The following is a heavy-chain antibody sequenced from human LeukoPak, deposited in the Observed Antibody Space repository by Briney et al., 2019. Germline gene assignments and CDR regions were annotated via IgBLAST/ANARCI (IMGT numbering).Heavy chain of an antibody. CDR1: GYTFTSYG. CDR2: ISAYNGNT. V-gene: IGHV1-18*01. J-gene: IGHJ3*02. D-gene: IGHD1-26*01. CDR3: ARDEGPGSYNAFDI. Sequence: ASVKVSCKASGYTFTSYGIGWVRQAPGQGLEWMGWISAYNGNTNYAQKLQGRVTITADESTSTAYMELSSLRSEDTAVYYCARDEGPGSYNAFDIWGQGTMVTVSS.